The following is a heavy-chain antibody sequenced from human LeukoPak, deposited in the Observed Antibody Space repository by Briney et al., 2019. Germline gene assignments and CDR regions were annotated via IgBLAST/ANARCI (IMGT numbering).Heavy chain of an antibody. CDR1: GYTFTGYY. V-gene: IGHV1-2*02. CDR2: INPNSGGT. CDR3: ARLTAVAGSSPYAFDI. Sequence: ASVKVSCKASGYTFTGYYMHWVRQAPGQGLEWMGWINPNSGGTNYAQKFQGRVTMTRDTSISTAHMELSRLRSDDTAVYYCARLTAVAGSSPYAFDIWGQGTMVTVSS. J-gene: IGHJ3*02. D-gene: IGHD6-19*01.